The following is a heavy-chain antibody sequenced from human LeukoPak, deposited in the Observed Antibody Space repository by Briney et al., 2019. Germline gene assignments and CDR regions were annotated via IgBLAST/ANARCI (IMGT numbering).Heavy chain of an antibody. CDR2: ISAYNGNT. V-gene: IGHV1-18*01. J-gene: IGHJ6*02. Sequence: ASVKVSCKASGYTFTSYGISWARQAPGQGLEWMGWISAYNGNTNYAQKLQGRVTMTTDTSTSTAYMELRSLRSDDTAVYYCARGYYYDSSGYLKMGYYYYYGMDVWGQGTTVTVSS. CDR3: ARGYYYDSSGYLKMGYYYYYGMDV. D-gene: IGHD3-22*01. CDR1: GYTFTSYG.